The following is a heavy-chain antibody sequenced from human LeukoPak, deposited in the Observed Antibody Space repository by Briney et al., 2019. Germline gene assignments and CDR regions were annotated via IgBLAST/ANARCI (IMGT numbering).Heavy chain of an antibody. D-gene: IGHD1-1*01. CDR1: GDSIIGYY. Sequence: SETLSLTCTVSGDSIIGYYWSWIRQPPGKELEWIGYIHYSGSTNYNPSLQSRVTISVDTSRSHFSLKLSSATAADTAVYYCARGERLGPDFWGQGTLVTVSS. CDR3: ARGERLGPDF. J-gene: IGHJ4*02. V-gene: IGHV4-59*01. CDR2: IHYSGST.